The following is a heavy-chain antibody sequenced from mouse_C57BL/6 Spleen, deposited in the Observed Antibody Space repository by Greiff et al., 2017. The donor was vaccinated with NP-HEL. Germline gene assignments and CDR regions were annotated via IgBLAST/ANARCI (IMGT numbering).Heavy chain of an antibody. CDR2: IYPGDGDT. CDR3: ARWDSSGYAFDY. Sequence: VMLVESGPELVKPGASVKISCKASGYAFSSSWMNWVKQRPGKGLEWIGRIYPGDGDTNYNGKFKGKATLTADKSSSTAYMQLSSLTSEDSAVYFCARWDSSGYAFDYWGQGTTLTVSS. D-gene: IGHD3-2*02. CDR1: GYAFSSSW. V-gene: IGHV1-82*01. J-gene: IGHJ2*01.